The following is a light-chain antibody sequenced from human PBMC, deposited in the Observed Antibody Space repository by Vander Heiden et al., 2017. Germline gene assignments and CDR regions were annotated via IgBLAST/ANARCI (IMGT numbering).Light chain of an antibody. CDR2: SNN. Sequence: QSVLTQPPSGSGTPGQRVTISCSGSSSNIGSNTVNWYQQLPGTAPKLLSYSNNQRPSGVPDRFSGSKSGTSASLAITGLQSEDEADYYCAAYDDSLNGSVFGGGTKLTVL. J-gene: IGLJ3*02. V-gene: IGLV1-44*01. CDR3: AAYDDSLNGSV. CDR1: SSNIGSNT.